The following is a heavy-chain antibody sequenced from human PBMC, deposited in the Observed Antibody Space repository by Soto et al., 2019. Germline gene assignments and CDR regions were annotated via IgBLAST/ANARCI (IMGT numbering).Heavy chain of an antibody. J-gene: IGHJ4*02. CDR2: ISYGGST. D-gene: IGHD5-18*01. Sequence: QVQLQQSGPGLVKPSQTLSLTCTVSGGSINSGGYCWRWIRQHQGKGLDWIGCISYGGSTSYNPSLKSRVIISVDTSKNQFSLKLTSVTAADTAVYYCSRGILFWGQGALITVSS. CDR3: SRGILF. V-gene: IGHV4-31*03. CDR1: GGSINSGGYC.